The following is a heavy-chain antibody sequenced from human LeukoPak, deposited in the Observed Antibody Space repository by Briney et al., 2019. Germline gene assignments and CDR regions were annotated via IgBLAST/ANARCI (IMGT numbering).Heavy chain of an antibody. CDR2: ISSTGRTI. J-gene: IGHJ4*02. CDR3: TREGEYSNSWYYFDY. Sequence: GGSLRLSCAASGFTFNNYYMSWIRQAPGKGLEWVSYISSTGRTIYYADSVKGRLTISRDNAKNSMYLQMNSLRAEDTAMYYCTREGEYSNSWYYFDYWGQGTLVTVSS. V-gene: IGHV3-11*01. D-gene: IGHD6-13*01. CDR1: GFTFNNYY.